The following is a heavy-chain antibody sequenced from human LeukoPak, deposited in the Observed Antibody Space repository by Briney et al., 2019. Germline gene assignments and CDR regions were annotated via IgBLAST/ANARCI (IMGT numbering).Heavy chain of an antibody. CDR2: IYYSGST. D-gene: IGHD1-1*01. CDR1: GGSISSYY. V-gene: IGHV4-59*10. J-gene: IGHJ4*02. CDR3: ARYESTTSDYFDY. Sequence: SETLSLTCTVSGGSISSYYWSWIRQPAGKGLEWIGSIYYSGSTYYNPSLKSRVTISVDTSKNQFSLKLSSVTAADTAVYYCARYESTTSDYFDYWGQGTLVTVSS.